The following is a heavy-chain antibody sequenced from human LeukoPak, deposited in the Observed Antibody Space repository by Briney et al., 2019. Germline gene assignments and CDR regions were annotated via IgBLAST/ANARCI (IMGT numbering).Heavy chain of an antibody. Sequence: PGGSLRLSCAASGFTFSSYAMGWVRQAPGKGLEWVSLISGSGGRTYYADSVKGRFTVSRDNSKNTEYLQMNSLRAEDTAIYYCAKDDDDGDHVVVDHWGQGTLVTVSS. CDR3: AKDDDDGDHVVVDH. CDR1: GFTFSSYA. J-gene: IGHJ4*02. CDR2: ISGSGGRT. V-gene: IGHV3-23*01. D-gene: IGHD4-17*01.